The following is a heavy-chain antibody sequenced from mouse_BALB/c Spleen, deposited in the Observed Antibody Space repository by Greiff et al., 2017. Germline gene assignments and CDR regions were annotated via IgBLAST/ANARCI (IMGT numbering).Heavy chain of an antibody. D-gene: IGHD2-4*01. CDR1: GFNIKDTY. CDR3: ARGYDYLWYFDV. J-gene: IGHJ1*01. V-gene: IGHV14-3*02. CDR2: IDPANGNT. Sequence: DVQLQESGAELVKPGASVKLSCTASGFNIKDTYMHWVKQRPEQGLEWIGRIDPANGNTKYDPKFQGKATITADTSSNTAYLQLSSLTSEDTAVYYCARGYDYLWYFDVWGAGTTVTVSS.